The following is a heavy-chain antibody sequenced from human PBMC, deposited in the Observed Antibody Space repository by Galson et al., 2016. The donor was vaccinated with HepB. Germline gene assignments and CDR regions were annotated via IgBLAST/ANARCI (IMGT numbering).Heavy chain of an antibody. V-gene: IGHV3-23*01. CDR2: IDSGGHST. CDR1: EFTFSSYA. Sequence: SLRLSCAASEFTFSSYAMSWVRQAPGKGLEWVSAIDSGGHSTYYTDSVTGRFTISRDNSKNTLYLQMNSLRYEDTAVYYCAKAATPVFYYHGMDVWGQGTTVTVSS. CDR3: AKAATPVFYYHGMDV. J-gene: IGHJ6*02.